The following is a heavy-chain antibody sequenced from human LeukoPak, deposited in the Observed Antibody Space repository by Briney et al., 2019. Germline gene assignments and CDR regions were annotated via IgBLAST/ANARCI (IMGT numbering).Heavy chain of an antibody. CDR1: GFTFSSLA. CDR3: ASLPWLVRWIYY. D-gene: IGHD6-19*01. Sequence: PGGSLRLSCVASGFTFSSLAMNWVRQAPGKGLEWVSSISSDSSYTDYADSVKGRFTISRDNARNSLYLQMNNLRAEDTAVYFCASLPWLVRWIYYWGQGTLVTVSS. J-gene: IGHJ4*02. V-gene: IGHV3-21*01. CDR2: ISSDSSYT.